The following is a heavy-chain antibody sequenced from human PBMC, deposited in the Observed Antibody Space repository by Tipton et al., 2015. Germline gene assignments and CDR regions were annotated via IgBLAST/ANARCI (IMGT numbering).Heavy chain of an antibody. D-gene: IGHD4-23*01. Sequence: TLSFTCTVSGGSVSSGTYYWSWIRQPPGKELEWIGYIQYSGSTNYNPSLKSRVTISVDTSKTQFSLKMSSVTASDTAVYYCARARGRHGGLFDSWGQGILVTVSS. J-gene: IGHJ4*02. CDR1: GGSVSSGTYY. V-gene: IGHV4-61*01. CDR2: IQYSGST. CDR3: ARARGRHGGLFDS.